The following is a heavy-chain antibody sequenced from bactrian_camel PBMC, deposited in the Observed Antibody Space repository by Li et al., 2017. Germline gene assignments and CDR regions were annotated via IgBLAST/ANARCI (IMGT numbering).Heavy chain of an antibody. J-gene: IGHJ4*01. CDR1: GYSDSQGY. CDR3: AEGRGSRGEHCYSLNY. D-gene: IGHD3*01. CDR2: FYSTGGNP. V-gene: IGHV3-3*01. Sequence: HVQLVESGGGSVEAGGSLRLSCAASGYSDSQGYMAWFRQAPGKEREGLAAFYSTGGNPYYGDSARGRFTISRDNAGPTMYLQMDKLQPEDTATYYCAEGRGSRGEHCYSLNYWGQGTQVTVS.